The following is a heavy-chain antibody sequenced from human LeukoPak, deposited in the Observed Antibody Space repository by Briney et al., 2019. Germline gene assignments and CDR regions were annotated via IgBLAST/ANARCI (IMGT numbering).Heavy chain of an antibody. D-gene: IGHD3-9*01. CDR1: GFTFSDYY. V-gene: IGHV3-7*01. CDR3: AGGRLGFNL. J-gene: IGHJ5*02. CDR2: IKQDGSEK. Sequence: GGSLRLSCAASGFTFSDYYMSWIRQAPGKGLEWVANIKQDGSEKYYVDSVKGRFTISRDNAKNSLYLQMNSLRAEDTAVYYCAGGRLGFNLWGQGTLVTVSS.